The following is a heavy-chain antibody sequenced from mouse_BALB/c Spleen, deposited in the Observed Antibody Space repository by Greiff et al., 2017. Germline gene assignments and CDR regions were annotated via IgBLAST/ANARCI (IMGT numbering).Heavy chain of an antibody. Sequence: VMLVASGGGLVQPGGSRKLSCAASGFTFSDYGMSLVRQAPGKGPAWVAFISNLAYSIYYADTVTGRFNISRENAKNTLYLEMSSLRSEDTAMYYCAREAAYYAMDDWGQGTSGTVAS. CDR1: GFTFSDYG. J-gene: IGHJ4*01. V-gene: IGHV5-15*02. CDR2: ISNLAYSI. CDR3: AREAAYYAMDD.